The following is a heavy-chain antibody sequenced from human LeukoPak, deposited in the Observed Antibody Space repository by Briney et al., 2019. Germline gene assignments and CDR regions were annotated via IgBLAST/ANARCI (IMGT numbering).Heavy chain of an antibody. CDR3: ARDFTTVTTN. Sequence: GGSLRLSCAVSGFIVSSNYMSWVRQAPGKGLEWVAVISYDGSNKYYADSVKGRFTISRDNSKNTLYLQMNSLRAEDTAVYYCARDFTTVTTNWGQGTLVTVSS. CDR2: ISYDGSNK. D-gene: IGHD4-17*01. J-gene: IGHJ4*02. CDR1: GFIVSSNY. V-gene: IGHV3-30-3*01.